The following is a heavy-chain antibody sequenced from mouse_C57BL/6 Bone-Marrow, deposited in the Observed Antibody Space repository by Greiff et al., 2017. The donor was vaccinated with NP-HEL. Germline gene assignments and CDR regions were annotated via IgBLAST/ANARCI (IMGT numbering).Heavy chain of an antibody. J-gene: IGHJ1*03. Sequence: EVKLMESGGGLVKPGGSLKLSCAASGFTFSSYAMSWVRQTPEKRLEWVVTISDGGSYTYYPDNVKGRFTISRDNAKNNLYLQMSHLKSEDTAMYYCARPITTVVDWYFDVWGTGTTVTVSS. CDR3: ARPITTVVDWYFDV. CDR2: ISDGGSYT. V-gene: IGHV5-4*03. D-gene: IGHD1-1*01. CDR1: GFTFSSYA.